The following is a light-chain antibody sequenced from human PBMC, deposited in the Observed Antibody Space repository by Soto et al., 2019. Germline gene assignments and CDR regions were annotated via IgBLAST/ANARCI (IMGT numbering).Light chain of an antibody. CDR2: GAS. CDR1: QSVSSDH. J-gene: IGKJ1*01. CDR3: QQYGRSWWT. Sequence: EIALTQSPATLSLSPGERATLSCRTSQSVSSDHLAWYQQKSGQAPRLLIYGASNRATGIPDRFSGSGSGTDFTLTISRLEPEDFAVYHCQQYGRSWWTFGQGTKV. V-gene: IGKV3-20*01.